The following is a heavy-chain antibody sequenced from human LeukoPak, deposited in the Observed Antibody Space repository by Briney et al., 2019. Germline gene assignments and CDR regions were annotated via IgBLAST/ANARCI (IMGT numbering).Heavy chain of an antibody. Sequence: GGSLRLSCAASGFTFNSYAMGWVRQAPGKGLEWVSSIDTISNDIFYADSVKGRFTISRDNAKNSVYLQMNSLRAEDTAVYYCARLAEAGGLYYFDYWGQGALVTVSS. J-gene: IGHJ4*02. V-gene: IGHV3-21*01. D-gene: IGHD6-13*01. CDR3: ARLAEAGGLYYFDY. CDR1: GFTFNSYA. CDR2: IDTISNDI.